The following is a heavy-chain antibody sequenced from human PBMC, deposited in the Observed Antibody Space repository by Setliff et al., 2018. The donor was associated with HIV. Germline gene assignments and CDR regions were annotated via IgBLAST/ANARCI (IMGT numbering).Heavy chain of an antibody. J-gene: IGHJ6*02. CDR2: INTNTGNP. Sequence: GASVKVSCKASGGTFSTYLFTWVRQAPGQGFEWMGWINTNTGNPTYAQGFTGRFVFSLDTSVSTTYLQISSLKAEDTAVYYCARNEEAMVRGVRSYYYYGMDVWGQGTTVTVSS. CDR1: GGTFSTYL. CDR3: ARNEEAMVRGVRSYYYYGMDV. D-gene: IGHD3-10*01. V-gene: IGHV7-4-1*02.